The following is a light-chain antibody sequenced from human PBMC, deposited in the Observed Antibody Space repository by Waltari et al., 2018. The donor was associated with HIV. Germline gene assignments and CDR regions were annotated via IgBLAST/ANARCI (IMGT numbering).Light chain of an antibody. Sequence: YVHWYQRKPGQAPALVIYGKNSRPSGIPDRFSGSKSGNTASLTVSGLQADDEADYYCSSYAGSHVVFGGGTKLTVL. CDR2: GKN. CDR3: SSYAGSHVV. J-gene: IGLJ2*01. V-gene: IGLV3-19*01. CDR1: Y.